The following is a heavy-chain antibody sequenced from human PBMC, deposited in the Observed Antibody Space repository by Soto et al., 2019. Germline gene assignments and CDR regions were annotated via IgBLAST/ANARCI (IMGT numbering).Heavy chain of an antibody. D-gene: IGHD3-10*01. J-gene: IGHJ4*02. CDR1: GYIFTNFP. V-gene: IGHV1-3*01. Sequence: QVQLVQSGAELKNPGASVKVSCKASGYIFTNFPIHWVRQAPGQRLEWMGWINAANGDTGYSQKFQGRVTFTRDTSASIVYMEVSSLISEDTAVYYCERKDYYGYGCYYFDYWGQGTLVTVSS. CDR3: ERKDYYGYGCYYFDY. CDR2: INAANGDT.